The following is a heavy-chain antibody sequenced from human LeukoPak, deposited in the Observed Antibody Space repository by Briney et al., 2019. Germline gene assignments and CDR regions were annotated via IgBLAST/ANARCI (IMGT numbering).Heavy chain of an antibody. V-gene: IGHV4-34*01. CDR2: INHSGST. CDR1: GGSFSDYY. J-gene: IGHJ4*02. D-gene: IGHD3-22*01. Sequence: SETLSLTCAVYGGSFSDYYWSWIRQPPGKGLEWIGEINHSGSTNYSPSLKSRVTISVDTSKNQFSLKLSSVTAADTAVYYCARKNHSRDYFFNYWGQGTLVTVSS. CDR3: ARKNHSRDYFFNY.